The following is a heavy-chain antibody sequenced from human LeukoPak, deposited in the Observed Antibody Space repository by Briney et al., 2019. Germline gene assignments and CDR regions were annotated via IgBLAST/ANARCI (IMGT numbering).Heavy chain of an antibody. J-gene: IGHJ6*03. CDR2: ISSSSSYI. CDR3: ARDPIHRSSTSCHYYYYMDV. Sequence: GGSLRLSCAASGFTFSSYSMNWVRQAPGKGLEWVSSISSSSSYIYYADSVKGRFTISRDNAKNSLYLQMNSLRAEDTAVYYCARDPIHRSSTSCHYYYYMDVWGKGTTVTVSS. D-gene: IGHD2-2*01. CDR1: GFTFSSYS. V-gene: IGHV3-21*01.